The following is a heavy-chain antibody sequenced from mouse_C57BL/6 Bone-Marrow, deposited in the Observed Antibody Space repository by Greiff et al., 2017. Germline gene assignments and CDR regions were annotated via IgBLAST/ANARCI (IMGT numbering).Heavy chain of an antibody. V-gene: IGHV5-6*02. CDR1: GFTFSSYG. Sequence: EVMLVESGGDLVKPGGSLKLSCAASGFTFSSYGMSWVRQTPDKRLEWVATISSGGSYTYYPDSVKGRCTISRDNAKNTLYLQMSSLKSEDTAIYYCARHTLYYFDYWGQGTTLTVSS. J-gene: IGHJ2*01. CDR2: ISSGGSYT. D-gene: IGHD5-1-1*01. CDR3: ARHTLYYFDY.